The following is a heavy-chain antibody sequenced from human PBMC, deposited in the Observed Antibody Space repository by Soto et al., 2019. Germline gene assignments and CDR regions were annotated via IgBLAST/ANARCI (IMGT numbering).Heavy chain of an antibody. CDR3: ARDMTTVTRLQQFDP. Sequence: ASVKVSCKASGYTFTSYAMHWVRQSPGQRLEWMGWINAGNGNTKYSQKFQGRVTITRDTSASTAYMELSSLRSEDTAVYYCARDMTTVTRLQQFDPWGQGTLVTVSS. V-gene: IGHV1-3*01. J-gene: IGHJ5*02. D-gene: IGHD4-17*01. CDR2: INAGNGNT. CDR1: GYTFTSYA.